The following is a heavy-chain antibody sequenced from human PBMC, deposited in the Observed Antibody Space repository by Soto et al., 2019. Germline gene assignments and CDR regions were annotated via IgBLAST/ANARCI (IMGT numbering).Heavy chain of an antibody. V-gene: IGHV1-8*01. Sequence: QVQLVQSGAEVKKPGASVKVSCKASGYTFTSYDINWVRQATGQGLEWMGWMNPNSGNTGYAQKFQGRGTMTRNTSISTANMEQSSLRSKDTIVYYCAIGGGFWESCYYGMDVWGQGTTVTVS. CDR3: AIGGGFWESCYYGMDV. D-gene: IGHD3-10*01. CDR2: MNPNSGNT. J-gene: IGHJ6*02. CDR1: GYTFTSYD.